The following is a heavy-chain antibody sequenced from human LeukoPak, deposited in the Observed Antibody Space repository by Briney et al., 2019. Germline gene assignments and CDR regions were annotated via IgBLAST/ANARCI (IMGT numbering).Heavy chain of an antibody. J-gene: IGHJ4*02. CDR3: ARDIPPRAVRGVNADY. Sequence: ASVKVSCKASGYTFTSYGISWVRQAPGQGLEWMGWISAYNGNTNYAQKLQGRVTMTTDKSTSTAYMELSSLRSEDTAVYYCARDIPPRAVRGVNADYWGQGTLVTVSS. CDR1: GYTFTSYG. V-gene: IGHV1-18*01. CDR2: ISAYNGNT. D-gene: IGHD3-10*01.